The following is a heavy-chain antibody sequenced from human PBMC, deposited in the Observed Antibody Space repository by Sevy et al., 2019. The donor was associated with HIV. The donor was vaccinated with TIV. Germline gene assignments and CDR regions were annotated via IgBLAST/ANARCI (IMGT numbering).Heavy chain of an antibody. Sequence: GGSLRLSCAASGFTFSSSIINWVRQAPGKGLEWVSSISGTGSTIYYADSVKGRFTISRDNAKNSLYLQMHSLRDEDTAVYYCARSDYGDYVGWFDPWGPGTLVTVSS. CDR3: ARSDYGDYVGWFDP. J-gene: IGHJ5*02. CDR2: ISGTGSTI. CDR1: GFTFSSSI. V-gene: IGHV3-48*02. D-gene: IGHD4-17*01.